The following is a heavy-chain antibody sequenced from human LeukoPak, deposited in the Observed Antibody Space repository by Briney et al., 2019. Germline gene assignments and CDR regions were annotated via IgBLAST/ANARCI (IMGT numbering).Heavy chain of an antibody. CDR2: IYYSGST. V-gene: IGHV4-59*08. CDR3: ARHTHSSGWYSSY. Sequence: PSETLSLTCTVSGGSISSYYWSWIRQPPGKGLEWIGYIYYSGSTSYNPSLKSRVTISVDTSKNQFSLKLSSVTAADTAVYYCARHTHSSGWYSSYWGQGTLVTVSS. D-gene: IGHD6-19*01. J-gene: IGHJ4*02. CDR1: GGSISSYY.